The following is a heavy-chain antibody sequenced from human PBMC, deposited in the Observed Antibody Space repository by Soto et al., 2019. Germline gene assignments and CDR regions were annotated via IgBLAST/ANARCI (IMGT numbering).Heavy chain of an antibody. CDR3: AKDRELYYGDYVADWFDP. J-gene: IGHJ5*02. V-gene: IGHV3-23*01. Sequence: PGGSLRLSCAASGFTFSSYAMSWVRQAPGKGLEWVSAISGSGGSTYYADSVKGRFTISRDNSKNTLYLQMNSLRAEDTAVYYCAKDRELYYGDYVADWFDPWGQGTLVTVS. CDR2: ISGSGGST. CDR1: GFTFSSYA. D-gene: IGHD4-17*01.